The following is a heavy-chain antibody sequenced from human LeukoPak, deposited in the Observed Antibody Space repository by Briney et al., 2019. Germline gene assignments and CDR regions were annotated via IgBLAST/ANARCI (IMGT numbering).Heavy chain of an antibody. CDR2: IYYSGST. CDR1: GGSISSSSYY. J-gene: IGHJ5*02. CDR3: ARLRLGTINWFDP. Sequence: PSETLSLTCTVSGGSISSSSYYWGWIRQPPGKGLEWIGCIYYSGSTYYNPALKSRVTISVDTSKNQFSLKLSSVTAADTAVYYCARLRLGTINWFDPWGQGTLVTVSS. D-gene: IGHD7-27*01. V-gene: IGHV4-39*01.